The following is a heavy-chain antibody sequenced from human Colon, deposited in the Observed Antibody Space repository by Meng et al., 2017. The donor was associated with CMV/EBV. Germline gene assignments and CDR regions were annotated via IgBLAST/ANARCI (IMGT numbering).Heavy chain of an antibody. CDR2: INPSGGTT. CDR1: GYIFNNHY. D-gene: IGHD4/OR15-4a*01. CDR3: ARARGGANHFYYGLDV. V-gene: IGHV1-46*02. J-gene: IGHJ6*02. Sequence: ASVKVSCKASGYIFNNHYMQWVRQAPGQGLEWMGIINPSGGTTRYAEKFQGRDTMSRDTSTSTFYMELSSLTSDDTAVYYCARARGGANHFYYGLDVWGHGTTVTVSS.